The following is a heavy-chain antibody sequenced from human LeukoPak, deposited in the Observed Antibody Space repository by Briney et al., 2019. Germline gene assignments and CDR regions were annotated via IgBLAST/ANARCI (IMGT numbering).Heavy chain of an antibody. CDR2: IYSSGTT. V-gene: IGHV4-4*07. D-gene: IGHD5-12*01. J-gene: IGHJ5*02. CDR1: GGSISNYY. Sequence: SETLPLTCTVSGGSISNYYWSWIRQPTGKGLEWIGRIYSSGTTIYNPSLKSRVTMSVDTSKNQFPLKLSSVTAADTAVYFCASGSSGYDPWGQGTLVTVSS. CDR3: ASGSSGYDP.